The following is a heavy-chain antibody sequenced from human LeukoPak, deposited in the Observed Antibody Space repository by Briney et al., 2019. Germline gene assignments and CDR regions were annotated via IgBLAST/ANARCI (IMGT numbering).Heavy chain of an antibody. CDR1: GYTFIGYY. V-gene: IGHV1-2*02. CDR3: ARDGQNGAVAGFDY. D-gene: IGHD6-19*01. CDR2: INPRSGGT. J-gene: IGHJ4*02. Sequence: ASVKVSCKASGYTFIGYYLHWVRQAPGQGLEWMGWINPRSGGTNYAQKFQGRVSMTRDTSISTAYMELSSLRSDDTAVYFCARDGQNGAVAGFDYWGQGTLVTVSS.